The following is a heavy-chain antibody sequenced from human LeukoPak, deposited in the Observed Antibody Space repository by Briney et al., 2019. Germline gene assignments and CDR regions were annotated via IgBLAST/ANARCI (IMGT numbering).Heavy chain of an antibody. CDR3: AKHRGSSWYDAFDI. CDR2: FSGSGGSGGST. Sequence: GGSLRLSCAASGFTFTSHAMIWVRQAPGKGLEWVSAFSGSGGSGGSTYYADSVKGRFTISRDNSKNTLYLQMNSLRAEDTAVYYCAKHRGSSWYDAFDICGQGTMVTVSP. CDR1: GFTFTSHA. J-gene: IGHJ3*02. V-gene: IGHV3-23*01. D-gene: IGHD6-13*01.